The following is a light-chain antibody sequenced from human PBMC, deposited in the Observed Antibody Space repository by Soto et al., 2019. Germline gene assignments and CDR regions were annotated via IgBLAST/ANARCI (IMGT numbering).Light chain of an antibody. CDR1: QSISSL. J-gene: IGKJ1*01. Sequence: DIQMTQSPSTLSASVGDRVSIPCRASQSISSLLAWYQKKPGKAPKLLIYDASSLESGVRSRFSGSGSGTEFTLTISSLQTADFAAYYCEHYNSYSYCTCGQVTKVVIK. V-gene: IGKV1-5*01. CDR3: EHYNSYSYCT. CDR2: DAS.